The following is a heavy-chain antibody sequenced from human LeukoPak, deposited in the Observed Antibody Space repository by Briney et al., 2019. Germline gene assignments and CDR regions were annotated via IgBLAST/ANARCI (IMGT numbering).Heavy chain of an antibody. D-gene: IGHD6-6*01. CDR1: GYSISSGYY. CDR2: IRSKAYGGTT. CDR3: TRKGDSSSDV. V-gene: IGHV3-49*03. Sequence: LSLTCTVSGYSISSGYYWGWIRQPPGKGLEWVGFIRSKAYGGTTEYAASVKGRFTISRDDSKSIAYLQMNSLKTEDTAVYYCTRKGDSSSDVWGKGTTVTVSS. J-gene: IGHJ6*04.